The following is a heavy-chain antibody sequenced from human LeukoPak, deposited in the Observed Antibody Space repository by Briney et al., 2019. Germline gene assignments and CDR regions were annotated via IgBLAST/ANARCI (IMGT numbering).Heavy chain of an antibody. Sequence: GGSLRLSCAASGFTCDDYAMHWVRQAPGKGLEWVSRISGDGGSRYYAGSVQVRFTISRDTSKNSLYLQMDSLRTEVSALYYCTKGLSTTNYYNYYGMDVWGQGTTVTVSS. D-gene: IGHD3-3*02. CDR3: TKGLSTTNYYNYYGMDV. CDR1: GFTCDDYA. J-gene: IGHJ6*02. V-gene: IGHV3-43*02. CDR2: ISGDGGSR.